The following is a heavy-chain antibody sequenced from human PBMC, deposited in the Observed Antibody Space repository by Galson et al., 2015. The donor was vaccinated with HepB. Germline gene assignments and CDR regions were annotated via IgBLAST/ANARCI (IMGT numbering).Heavy chain of an antibody. J-gene: IGHJ3*02. Sequence: SCKASGYTFTTNGISWVRQAPGQGLEWMGWISANSGNTYYAQRFQDRVTMTRETSTSTAYMELRSLTSDDTAVYYCARDVRYAFEMWGQGTMVTVSS. CDR1: GYTFTTNG. CDR2: ISANSGNT. V-gene: IGHV1-18*01. D-gene: IGHD3-10*02. CDR3: ARDVRYAFEM.